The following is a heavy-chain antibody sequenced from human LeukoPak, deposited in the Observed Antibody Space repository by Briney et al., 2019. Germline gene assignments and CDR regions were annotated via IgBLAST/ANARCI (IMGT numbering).Heavy chain of an antibody. CDR2: INHSGST. Sequence: TETLSLTRAVYGGSFSGYYWSWIRQPPGKGLEWIGEINHSGSTNYNPSLKSRVTISVDTSKNQFSLKLSSVTAADTAVYYCARAPSGSSPPWGQGTLVTVSS. CDR1: GGSFSGYY. D-gene: IGHD1-26*01. CDR3: ARAPSGSSPP. V-gene: IGHV4-34*01. J-gene: IGHJ4*02.